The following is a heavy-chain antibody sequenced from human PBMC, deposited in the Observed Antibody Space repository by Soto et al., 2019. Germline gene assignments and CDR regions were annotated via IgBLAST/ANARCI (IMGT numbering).Heavy chain of an antibody. CDR3: ARSQGSSTSLEIYYYYYYGMDV. CDR1: GGTFSSYA. J-gene: IGHJ6*02. D-gene: IGHD2-2*01. CDR2: ITPISDTT. V-gene: IGHV1-69*01. Sequence: QVQLVQSGAEVKKPGSSVKVSCKASGGTFSSYAISWVRQAPGQGLEWMGGITPISDTTNYAQKFQGRVTITADESTSTAYMVLSSLRSEDTAVYYCARSQGSSTSLEIYYYYYYGMDVWGQGTTVTVSS.